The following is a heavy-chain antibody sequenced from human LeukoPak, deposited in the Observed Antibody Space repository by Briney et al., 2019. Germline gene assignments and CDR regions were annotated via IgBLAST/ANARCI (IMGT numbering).Heavy chain of an antibody. J-gene: IGHJ4*02. CDR3: ARESGSYEAYFDY. V-gene: IGHV1-69*13. Sequence: SVKVSCKASGGTFSSYAISWVRQAPGQGLEWMGRIFPTFAAANYAQKFQGRVTITADESTSTAYMELSSLRSEDTAVYYCARESGSYEAYFDYWGQGTLVTVSS. D-gene: IGHD1-26*01. CDR1: GGTFSSYA. CDR2: IFPTFAAA.